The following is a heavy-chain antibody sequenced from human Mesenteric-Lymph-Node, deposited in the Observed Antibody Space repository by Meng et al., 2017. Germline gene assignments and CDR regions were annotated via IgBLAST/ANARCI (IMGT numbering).Heavy chain of an antibody. CDR2: ISSSSNYI. Sequence: EVQLGESGGGRVKPGGSLRRSCAASGFTFSSYTMNWVRRAPGKGLEWVSSISSSSNYIYSADSVKGRFTISRDNAKNSLYLQMNSLRAEDTAVYYCARDTPGLLFDYWGQGTLVTVSS. CDR1: GFTFSSYT. J-gene: IGHJ4*02. V-gene: IGHV3-21*01. D-gene: IGHD5-18*01. CDR3: ARDTPGLLFDY.